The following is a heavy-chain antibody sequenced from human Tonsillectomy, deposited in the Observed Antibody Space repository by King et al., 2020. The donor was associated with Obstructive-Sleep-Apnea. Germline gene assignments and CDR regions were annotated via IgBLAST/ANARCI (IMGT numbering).Heavy chain of an antibody. V-gene: IGHV3-64D*06. D-gene: IGHD3-9*01. CDR2: ISSNGGST. CDR3: VKRGEGLRYFDWLLEHDAFDI. J-gene: IGHJ3*02. CDR1: GFTFSSYA. Sequence: VQLVESGGGLVQPGGSLRLSCSASGFTFSSYAMHWVRQAPGKGLEYVSAISSNGGSTYYADSVKGRFTISRDNSKNTLYLQMSSLRAEDTAVYYCVKRGEGLRYFDWLLEHDAFDIWGQGTMVTVSS.